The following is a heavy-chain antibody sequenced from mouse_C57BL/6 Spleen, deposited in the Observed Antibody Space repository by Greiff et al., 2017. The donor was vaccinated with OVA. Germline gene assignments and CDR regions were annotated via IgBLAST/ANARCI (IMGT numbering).Heavy chain of an antibody. Sequence: QVQLQQSGAELVRPGSSVKLSCKASGYTFTSYWMDWVKQRPGQGLEWIGNIYPSDSETHYNQKFKDKATLTVDKSSSTAYMQLSSLTSEDSAVYYCARGPIRYFDVWGTGTTVTVSS. CDR3: ARGPIRYFDV. CDR1: GYTFTSYW. D-gene: IGHD1-2*01. CDR2: IYPSDSET. J-gene: IGHJ1*03. V-gene: IGHV1-61*01.